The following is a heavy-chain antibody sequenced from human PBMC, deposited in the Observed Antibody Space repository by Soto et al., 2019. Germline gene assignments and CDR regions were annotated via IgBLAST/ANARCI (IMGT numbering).Heavy chain of an antibody. V-gene: IGHV5-51*01. CDR2: IYPGDSDT. D-gene: IGHD1-1*01. Sequence: LGESLKISCKGSGYSFTSYWIGWVRQMPGKGLEWMGIIYPGDSDTRYSPSFQGQVTISADKSISTAYLQWSSLKASDTAMYYCARLNPRGVPRSGWFDPWGQGTLVPVSS. J-gene: IGHJ5*02. CDR3: ARLNPRGVPRSGWFDP. CDR1: GYSFTSYW.